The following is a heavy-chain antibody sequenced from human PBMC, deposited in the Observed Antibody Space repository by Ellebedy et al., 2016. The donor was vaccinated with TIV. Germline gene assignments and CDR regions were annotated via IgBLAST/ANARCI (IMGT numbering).Heavy chain of an antibody. J-gene: IGHJ5*02. CDR3: ARRLYYGSGSYFDP. V-gene: IGHV4-59*08. Sequence: MPSETLSLTCTVSGGSISSYYWSWIRQPPGKGLEWIEYIYYSGSTNYNPSLKSRVTISVDTSKNQFSLELSSVTAADTAVYYCARRLYYGSGSYFDPWGQGTLVTVSS. D-gene: IGHD3-10*01. CDR2: IYYSGST. CDR1: GGSISSYY.